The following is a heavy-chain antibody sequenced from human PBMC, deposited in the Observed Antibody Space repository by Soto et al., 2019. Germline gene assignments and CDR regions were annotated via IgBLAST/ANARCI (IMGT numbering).Heavy chain of an antibody. V-gene: IGHV1-18*01. CDR3: ARAHPTMDNYYYMDV. J-gene: IGHJ6*03. CDR2: ISAYNGNT. Sequence: GASVKVSCKASGYTFTSYGISWVRQAPGQGLEWMGWISAYNGNTNYAQKLQGRVTMTTDTSTSTAYMELRSLRSDDTAVYYCARAHPTMDNYYYMDVWSQGTTVTVSS. CDR1: GYTFTSYG.